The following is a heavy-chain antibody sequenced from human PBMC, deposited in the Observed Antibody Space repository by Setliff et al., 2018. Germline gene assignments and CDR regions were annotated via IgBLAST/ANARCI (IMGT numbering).Heavy chain of an antibody. V-gene: IGHV4-61*09. Sequence: PSETLSLTCTVSGGSISSGSYYWSWIRQPAGKGLEWIGHIYTSGSTNYNPSLKSRVTITVDTSKNQFSLKLSSVTAADTAVYYCAREGVGIVRRGYFDLWGRGTLVTVPQ. D-gene: IGHD2-21*01. CDR3: AREGVGIVRRGYFDL. J-gene: IGHJ2*01. CDR1: GGSISSGSYY. CDR2: IYTSGST.